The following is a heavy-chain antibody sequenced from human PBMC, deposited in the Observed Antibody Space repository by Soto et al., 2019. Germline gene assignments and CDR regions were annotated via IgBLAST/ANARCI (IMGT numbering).Heavy chain of an antibody. CDR2: ISGSGGST. V-gene: IGHV3-23*01. CDR1: GFTFSSYA. CDR3: AKDYLAAVAGHFDY. Sequence: GSLSLSCAASGFTFSSYAMSWVRQAPGKGLEWVSAISGSGGSTYYADSVKGRFTISRDSSKNTLYLQMNSLRAEDTAVYYCAKDYLAAVAGHFDYWGQGTLVTVSS. J-gene: IGHJ4*02. D-gene: IGHD6-19*01.